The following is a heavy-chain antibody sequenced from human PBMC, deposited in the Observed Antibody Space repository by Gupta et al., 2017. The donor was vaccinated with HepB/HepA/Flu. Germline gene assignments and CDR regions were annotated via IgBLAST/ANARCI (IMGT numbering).Heavy chain of an antibody. CDR2: LENDGRRT. D-gene: IGHD3-10*01. CDR3: VRDLYGSADL. Sequence: EVQLVESGGGLAQPGQSLRLSCAASGFTFTNYWMHWVRQVPGKGLVWGSHLENDGRRTNDAEYGKGRFTISRDNAKNTLYLQINSLRAEDTAVYYCVRDLYGSADLWGSGTLVTVSS. V-gene: IGHV3-74*01. J-gene: IGHJ2*01. CDR1: GFTFTNYW.